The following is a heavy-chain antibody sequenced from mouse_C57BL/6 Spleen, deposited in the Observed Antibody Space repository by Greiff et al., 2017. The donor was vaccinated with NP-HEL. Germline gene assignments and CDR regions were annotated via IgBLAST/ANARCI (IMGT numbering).Heavy chain of an antibody. CDR3: AGGARSFAY. J-gene: IGHJ3*01. Sequence: QVQLQQSGAELVMPGASVKLSCKASGYTFTSYWMHWVKQRPGQGLEWIGEIDPSDSYTNYNQKFKGKSTLTVDKSSSTAYMQLSSLTSEDSAVYYCAGGARSFAYWGQGTLVTVSA. D-gene: IGHD3-1*01. CDR1: GYTFTSYW. CDR2: IDPSDSYT. V-gene: IGHV1-69*01.